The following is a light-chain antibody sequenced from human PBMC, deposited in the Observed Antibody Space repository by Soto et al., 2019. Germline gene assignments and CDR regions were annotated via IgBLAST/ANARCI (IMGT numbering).Light chain of an antibody. CDR1: QGINNN. Sequence: DFQMTQSPSSLSASVGDRVTITVRASQGINNNLAWFQQKPGKGPKVLIYAASTWQSWVPSRFSGSGSGTEFTLTISSLQPEDVATYYCQNYNSAPPAGTFGGGTKVEIK. V-gene: IGKV1-27*01. CDR2: AAS. J-gene: IGKJ4*01. CDR3: QNYNSAPPAGT.